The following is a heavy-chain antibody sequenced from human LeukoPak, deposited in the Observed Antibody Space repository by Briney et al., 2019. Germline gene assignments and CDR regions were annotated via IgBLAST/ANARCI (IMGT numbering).Heavy chain of an antibody. D-gene: IGHD4-17*01. CDR3: ASHPRNDYGDYGLDY. CDR1: GLIFSSYW. Sequence: GGSLRLSCAASGLIFSSYWMSWVRQAPGKGLEWVANIKQDGSEKYYVDSVKGRFTISRDNAKNSLYLQMNSLRAEDTAVYYCASHPRNDYGDYGLDYWGQGTLVTVSS. J-gene: IGHJ4*02. CDR2: IKQDGSEK. V-gene: IGHV3-7*03.